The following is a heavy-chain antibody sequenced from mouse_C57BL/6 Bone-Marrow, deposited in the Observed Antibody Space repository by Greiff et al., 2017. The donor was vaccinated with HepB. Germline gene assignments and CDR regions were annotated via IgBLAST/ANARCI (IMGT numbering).Heavy chain of an antibody. V-gene: IGHV7-1*01. CDR3: ARDRRSWDYWYFDF. CDR1: GFTFSDFY. CDR2: SRNKANDYTT. Sequence: EVQGVDSGGGLVQSGRSLSLSCATSGFTFSDFYMEWVRQAPGKGLEWIAASRNKANDYTTEYSASVKGQFNVSRDTSQSILYLQMNALRAEATAIYYCARDRRSWDYWYFDFWGTGTTVTVSS. J-gene: IGHJ1*03. D-gene: IGHD4-1*01.